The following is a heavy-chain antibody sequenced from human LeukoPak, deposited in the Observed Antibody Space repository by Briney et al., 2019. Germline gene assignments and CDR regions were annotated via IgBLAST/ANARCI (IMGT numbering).Heavy chain of an antibody. D-gene: IGHD5-24*01. V-gene: IGHV3-11*06. CDR1: GFTFSDYY. Sequence: GGSLRLSCAASGFTFSDYYMSWIRQAPGKGLEWVSYISSSSSYTNYADSVKGRFTISRDNAKNSLYLQMNSLRAEDTAVYYCAKNREGSLPLDYGGQEPLVTVSS. CDR3: AKNREGSLPLDY. CDR2: ISSSSSYT. J-gene: IGHJ4*02.